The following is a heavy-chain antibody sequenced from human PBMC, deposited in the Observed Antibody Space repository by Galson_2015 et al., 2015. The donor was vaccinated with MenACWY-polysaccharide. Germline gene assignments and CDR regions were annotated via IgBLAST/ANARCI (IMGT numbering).Heavy chain of an antibody. V-gene: IGHV2-70*11. CDR3: ARSGALYNKGLQGGDNCRDV. Sequence: PALVKPTQTLTLTCTFSGFSLSTSGMYVSWIRQSPGKALEWLARIDWDDDKYYNTSLKTRLTIFKDTSNNQVVLTMTNMGPVDTARYCRARSGALYNKGLQGGDNCRDVWGKGTTVIVSS. CDR1: GFSLSTSGMY. D-gene: IGHD2-2*02. J-gene: IGHJ6*03. CDR2: IDWDDDK.